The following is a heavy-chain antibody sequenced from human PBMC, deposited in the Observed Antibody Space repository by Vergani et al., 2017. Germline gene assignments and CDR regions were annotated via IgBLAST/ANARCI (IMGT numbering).Heavy chain of an antibody. J-gene: IGHJ4*02. Sequence: QVQLQESGPGLVKPSETLSLTCTVSGDSVISTDYHWGWIRHPPGKGLEWIGSIDYSGSPSFNPSLESRISISFETPKNQFSLRLTSVTAADTAVYYCASKRGACRAAYCHSYDFWGPGTLVGVSS. D-gene: IGHD2-15*01. CDR3: ASKRGACRAAYCHSYDF. CDR2: IDYSGSP. V-gene: IGHV4-39*01. CDR1: GDSVISTDYH.